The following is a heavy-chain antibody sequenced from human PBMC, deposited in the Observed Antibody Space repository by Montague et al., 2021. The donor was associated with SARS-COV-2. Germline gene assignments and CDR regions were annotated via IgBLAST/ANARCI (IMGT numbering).Heavy chain of an antibody. J-gene: IGHJ6*02. D-gene: IGHD4-17*01. V-gene: IGHV4-61*02. CDR3: VRDYGDYSYYYGLDV. CDR2: INSSGST. CDR1: GGSIRSGSYD. Sequence: TLSLTCTVSGGSIRSGSYDRSWLRQPAGKGLVWIVRINSSGSTNYXPSLKSRVTMSVSTSKYQLSLKVSSVTAADTAVYYCVRDYGDYSYYYGLDVWGQGTTGTVPS.